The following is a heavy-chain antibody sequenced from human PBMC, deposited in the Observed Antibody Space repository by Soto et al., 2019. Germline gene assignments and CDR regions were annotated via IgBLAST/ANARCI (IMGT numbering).Heavy chain of an antibody. V-gene: IGHV4-59*08. J-gene: IGHJ4*02. Sequence: QVQLQESGPGLVKPSETLSLTCTVSGGSISSYYWSWIRQPPGKGLEWIGYIYHSGSTNYNPSLKSRGTISVDTSKNQFSLKLSSVTAADTAVYYCARYFRGVISPFDYWGQGTLVTVSS. CDR3: ARYFRGVISPFDY. D-gene: IGHD3-10*01. CDR1: GGSISSYY. CDR2: IYHSGST.